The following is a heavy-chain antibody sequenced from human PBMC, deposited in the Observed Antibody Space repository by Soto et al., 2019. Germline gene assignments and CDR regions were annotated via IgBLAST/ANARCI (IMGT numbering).Heavy chain of an antibody. D-gene: IGHD6-25*01. CDR3: AKDLLRPGRAYGMDV. V-gene: IGHV3-30*18. Sequence: QVQLVESGGGVVQPGRSLRLSCAASGFTFSSYGMHWVRQAPGKGLEWVAVISYDGSNKYYADSVKGRFTISRDNSKNTLFLQMNSLRAEDTAVYSCAKDLLRPGRAYGMDVWGQGTTVTVSS. J-gene: IGHJ6*02. CDR2: ISYDGSNK. CDR1: GFTFSSYG.